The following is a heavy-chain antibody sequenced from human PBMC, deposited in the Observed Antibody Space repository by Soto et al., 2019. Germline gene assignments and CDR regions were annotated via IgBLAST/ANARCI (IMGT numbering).Heavy chain of an antibody. Sequence: EVQLLDSGGGLVQPGGSLRLSCAASGFTFSLYAMNWVRQAPGKGLEWVSVISGSGGSTDYADSVKGRFTISRDNSKNTLYLQMNSLRAEDTAVYSCAKDYSSSWYYGGFDPWGQGTLVTVSS. CDR1: GFTFSLYA. CDR2: ISGSGGST. CDR3: AKDYSSSWYYGGFDP. D-gene: IGHD6-13*01. V-gene: IGHV3-23*01. J-gene: IGHJ5*02.